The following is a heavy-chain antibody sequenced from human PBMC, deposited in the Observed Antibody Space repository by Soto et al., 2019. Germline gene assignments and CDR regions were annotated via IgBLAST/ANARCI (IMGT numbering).Heavy chain of an antibody. CDR3: AMTLSGTHAPNGMDV. CDR1: GYTFTYRY. J-gene: IGHJ6*02. V-gene: IGHV1-45*02. CDR2: ITPFNGNT. D-gene: IGHD3-10*01. Sequence: QMQVVQSGAEVKKTGSSVNVSCKASGYTFTYRYLHWVRQAPGQALEWMGWITPFNGNTNYAQKFQDRVTITRDRSMSTAYMELSSLRSEDTAMYHCAMTLSGTHAPNGMDVWGQGTTVTVSS.